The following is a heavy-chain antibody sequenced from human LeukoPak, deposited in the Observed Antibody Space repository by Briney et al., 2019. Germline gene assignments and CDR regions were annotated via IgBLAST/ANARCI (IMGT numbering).Heavy chain of an antibody. CDR2: INHSGST. CDR3: ARVAHCSSTSCYFGYFDY. V-gene: IGHV4-34*01. CDR1: GGSFSGYY. D-gene: IGHD2-2*01. J-gene: IGHJ4*02. Sequence: PSETLSLTCAVYGGSFSGYYWSWIRQPPGKGLEWIGEINHSGSTNYNPSLKSRVTISVDTSKNQFSLKLSSVTAADTAVYYCARVAHCSSTSCYFGYFDYWGQGTLVTVSS.